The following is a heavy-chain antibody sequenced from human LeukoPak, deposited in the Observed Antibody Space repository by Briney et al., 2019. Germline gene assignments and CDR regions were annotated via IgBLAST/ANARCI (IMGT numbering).Heavy chain of an antibody. J-gene: IGHJ4*02. CDR1: EFTVSSNY. Sequence: GGSLRLSCAASEFTVSSNYMSWVRQAPGKGLEWVSIIYSTGGKYYADSVKGRFTIFRDNSKHTLYLQMNSLRAEDTAVYYCARGSDGWFAFDYWGQGILVTVSS. V-gene: IGHV3-66*01. CDR2: IYSTGGK. D-gene: IGHD6-19*01. CDR3: ARGSDGWFAFDY.